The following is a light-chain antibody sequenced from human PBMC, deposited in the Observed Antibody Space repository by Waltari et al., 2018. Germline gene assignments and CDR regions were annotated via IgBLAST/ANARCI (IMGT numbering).Light chain of an antibody. J-gene: IGKJ4*01. CDR2: GAY. CDR3: QQYEDWPRHS. CDR1: QNVGTS. V-gene: IGKV3-15*01. Sequence: EILVTQSPATLSVSPGERVTLSCRASQNVGTSLAWYHQKPGQTPRLLIFGAYSRASGVPARFSGSGSGTDFTLAISSLQSEDFAVYYCQQYEDWPRHSFGGGTKVQI.